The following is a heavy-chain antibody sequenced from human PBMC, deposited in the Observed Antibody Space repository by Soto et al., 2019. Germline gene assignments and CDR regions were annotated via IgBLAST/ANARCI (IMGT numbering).Heavy chain of an antibody. CDR3: ARDDYGLDV. Sequence: GGSLRLSCAVSGFTVDSSYMSWVRQAPGKGLEWVAVMRDTGRTNYADFVEGRFTISRDDSKNMVFLQMNSLRAGDTAVYYCARDDYGLDVWGQGTTVTVSS. CDR2: MRDTGRT. J-gene: IGHJ6*02. V-gene: IGHV3-53*01. CDR1: GFTVDSSY.